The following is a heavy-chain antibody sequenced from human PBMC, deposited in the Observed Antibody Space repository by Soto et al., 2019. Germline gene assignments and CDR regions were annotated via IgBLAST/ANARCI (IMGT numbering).Heavy chain of an antibody. D-gene: IGHD5-12*01. CDR2: IYSGGST. CDR1: GFSVTANY. Sequence: EVQVVESGGGLIQPGGSLRLSCEVSGFSVTANYMSWVRQAPGKGLEWVSVIYSGGSTYHIDSVKGRFSISRDISKNTLYLQMNSLRAEDTAVYYCHGYGYWGQGTLVTVSS. CDR3: HGYGY. V-gene: IGHV3-53*01. J-gene: IGHJ4*02.